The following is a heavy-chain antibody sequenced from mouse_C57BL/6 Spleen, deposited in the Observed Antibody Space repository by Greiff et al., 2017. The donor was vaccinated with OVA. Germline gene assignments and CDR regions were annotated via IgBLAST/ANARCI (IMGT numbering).Heavy chain of an antibody. Sequence: EVQLQQSGPELVKPGASVKMSCKASGYTFTDYNMHWVKQSHGKSLEWIGYINPNNGGTSYNQPFKGKATLTVHTSSSTAYMELRSLTSEDSAVYYCARGYYGSSYGYWGKGTTLTVSS. D-gene: IGHD1-1*01. J-gene: IGHJ2*01. V-gene: IGHV1-22*01. CDR3: ARGYYGSSYGY. CDR1: GYTFTDYN. CDR2: INPNNGGT.